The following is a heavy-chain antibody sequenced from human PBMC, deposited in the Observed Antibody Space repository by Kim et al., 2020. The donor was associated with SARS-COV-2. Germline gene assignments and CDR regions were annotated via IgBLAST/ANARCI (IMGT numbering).Heavy chain of an antibody. Sequence: GGSLRLSCAASGFTFSSYSMNWVRQAPGKGLEWVSYISSSSSTIYYADSVKGRFTISRDNAKNSLYLQMNSLRAEDTAVYYCARDRAIAVAGNWFDPWGQGTLVTVSS. J-gene: IGHJ5*02. CDR2: ISSSSSTI. D-gene: IGHD6-19*01. V-gene: IGHV3-48*04. CDR1: GFTFSSYS. CDR3: ARDRAIAVAGNWFDP.